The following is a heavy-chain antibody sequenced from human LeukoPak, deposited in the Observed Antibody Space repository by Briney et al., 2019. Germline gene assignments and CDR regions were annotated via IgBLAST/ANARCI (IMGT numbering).Heavy chain of an antibody. CDR3: AKQLGYCSDGSCYFPY. CDR1: EFDFSTHA. CDR2: ISISGTKT. J-gene: IGHJ4*02. D-gene: IGHD2-15*01. V-gene: IGHV3-23*01. Sequence: GGSLRLSCAASEFDFSTHAMTWVRQAPGKGLEWVSAISISGTKTYYADSVKGRFTISRDNSKNTLYLQMNSLRAEDTAVYYCAKQLGYCSDGSCYFPYWGQGTLVTVSS.